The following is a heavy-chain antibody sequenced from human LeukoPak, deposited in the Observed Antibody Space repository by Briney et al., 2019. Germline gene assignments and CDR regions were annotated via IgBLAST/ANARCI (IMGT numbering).Heavy chain of an antibody. CDR3: VKDLFTGPGTGSADFDD. CDR2: ISSNGGST. CDR1: GFTFSSYA. J-gene: IGHJ4*02. D-gene: IGHD7-27*01. V-gene: IGHV3-64D*06. Sequence: GGSLRLSCSASGFTFSSYAMHWVRQAPGKGLEYVSAISSNGGSTYYADSVKGRFNISRDNSKNTLYLQMSSLRAEDTAVYYCVKDLFTGPGTGSADFDDWGQGTLVIVSS.